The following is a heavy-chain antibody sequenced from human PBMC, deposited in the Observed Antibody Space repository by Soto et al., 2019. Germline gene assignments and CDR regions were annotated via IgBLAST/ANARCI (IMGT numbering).Heavy chain of an antibody. D-gene: IGHD6-6*01. CDR2: MNPNSGNT. J-gene: IGHJ5*02. V-gene: IGHV1-8*01. Sequence: QVQLVQSGAEVKKPGASVKVSCKASGYTFSSYDVNWVRQATGQGLEWMGWMNPNSGNTGYAQKFQGRVTMTRNSSISTAYMELSSLRSDDTAASYCARGRAVSIAALWFDPWGQGTLVTVSS. CDR1: GYTFSSYD. CDR3: ARGRAVSIAALWFDP.